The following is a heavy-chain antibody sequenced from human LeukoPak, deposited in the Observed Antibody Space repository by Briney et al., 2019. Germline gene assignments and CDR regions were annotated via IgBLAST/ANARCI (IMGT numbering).Heavy chain of an antibody. D-gene: IGHD3-22*01. J-gene: IGHJ4*02. V-gene: IGHV1-46*01. CDR3: ARDRYYYDSSGPSGY. CDR1: GYTFTSYY. CDR2: INPSGGST. Sequence: ASVKVSCKASGYTFTSYYMHWVRQAPGQGLEWMGIINPSGGSTSYAQKLQGRVTMTTDTSTSTAYMELRSLRSDDTAVYYCARDRYYYDSSGPSGYWGQGTLVTVSS.